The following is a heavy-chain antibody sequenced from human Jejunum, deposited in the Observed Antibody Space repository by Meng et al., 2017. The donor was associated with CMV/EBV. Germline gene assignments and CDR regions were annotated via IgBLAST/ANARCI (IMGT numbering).Heavy chain of an antibody. V-gene: IGHV4-38-2*02. J-gene: IGHJ5*02. Sequence: SIYYCAWIRQPPGKGLEWIGSIYHSGGTYYNPSLQSRVTISVDTSKNQFSLRLTSVTAADTAVYYCARDLGYYYGSGSYYNWFDPWGQGTRVTVSS. CDR3: ARDLGYYYGSGSYYNWFDP. CDR2: IYHSGGT. CDR1: SIYY. D-gene: IGHD3-10*01.